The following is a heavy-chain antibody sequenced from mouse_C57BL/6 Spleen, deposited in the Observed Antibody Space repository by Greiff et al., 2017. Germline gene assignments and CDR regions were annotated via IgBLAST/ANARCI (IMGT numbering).Heavy chain of an antibody. J-gene: IGHJ3*01. V-gene: IGHV5-9-1*02. CDR3: TRSLYYYGSSAWFAY. Sequence: EVKLVESGEGLVKPGGSLKLSCAASGFTFSSYAMSWVRQTPEKRLEWVAYISSGGDYIYYADTVKGRFTISRDNARNTLYLQMSSLKSEDTAMYYCTRSLYYYGSSAWFAYWGQGTLVTVSA. D-gene: IGHD1-1*01. CDR1: GFTFSSYA. CDR2: ISSGGDYI.